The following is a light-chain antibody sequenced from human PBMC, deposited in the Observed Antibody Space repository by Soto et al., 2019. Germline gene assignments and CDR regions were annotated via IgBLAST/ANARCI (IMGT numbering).Light chain of an antibody. Sequence: EIGMTQSPATLSVSPGERPTLSCRASQSVSSNLAWYQQKPGQAPRLLIYGASTRATGIPARFSGSGSGTEFTLTISSLQSEDFAVYYCQQYNNWRPITFGQGTRLEIK. CDR2: GAS. V-gene: IGKV3-15*01. CDR3: QQYNNWRPIT. CDR1: QSVSSN. J-gene: IGKJ5*01.